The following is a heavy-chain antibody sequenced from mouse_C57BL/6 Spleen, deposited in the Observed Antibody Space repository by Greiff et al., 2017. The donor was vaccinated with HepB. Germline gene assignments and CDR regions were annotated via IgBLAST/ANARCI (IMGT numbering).Heavy chain of an antibody. D-gene: IGHD2-1*01. CDR1: GFTFSDYG. V-gene: IGHV5-17*01. Sequence: EVKLVESGGGLVKPGGSLKLSCAASGFTFSDYGMHWVRQAPEKGLEWVAYISSGSSTIYYADTVKGRFTISRDNAKNTLFLQMTSLRSEDTAMYYCARHYGKGDYFDYWGQGTTLTVSS. CDR3: ARHYGKGDYFDY. J-gene: IGHJ2*01. CDR2: ISSGSSTI.